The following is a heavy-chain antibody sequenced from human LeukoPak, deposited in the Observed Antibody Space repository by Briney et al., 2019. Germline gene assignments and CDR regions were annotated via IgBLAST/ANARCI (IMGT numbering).Heavy chain of an antibody. Sequence: GGSLRLSCAASGFTFDDYAMHWVRQAPGKGLEWVSGISWNSGSIGYADSVKGRFTISRDNAKNSLYLQMNSLRAEDTAVYYCARDVLYYYGSGSRALGGNDYWGQGTLVTVSS. CDR2: ISWNSGSI. J-gene: IGHJ4*02. CDR3: ARDVLYYYGSGSRALGGNDY. CDR1: GFTFDDYA. D-gene: IGHD3-10*01. V-gene: IGHV3-9*01.